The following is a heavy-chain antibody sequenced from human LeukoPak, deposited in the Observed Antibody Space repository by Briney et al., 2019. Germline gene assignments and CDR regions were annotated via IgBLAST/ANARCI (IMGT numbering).Heavy chain of an antibody. CDR2: IDISSSST. J-gene: IGHJ5*02. V-gene: IGHV3-48*04. CDR1: GFTFRDYT. CDR3: ARGPPLFDP. Sequence: PGGSLRLSCVASGFTFRDYTVNWVRQAPGKGLEWISYIDISSSSTYYADSVKGRFTISRDNAKNSLYLQMSSLRAEDTALYYCARGPPLFDPWGQGTLVTVSS.